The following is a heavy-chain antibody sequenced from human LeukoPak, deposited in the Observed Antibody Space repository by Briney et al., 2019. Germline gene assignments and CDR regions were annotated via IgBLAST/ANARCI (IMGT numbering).Heavy chain of an antibody. J-gene: IGHJ4*02. Sequence: PGGSLRLSCAASGFTFSSSSMNWVRQAPGKGLEWVSSISSSSSYIYYADSVKGRFTISRDNAKNSLYLQMNSLRAEDTAVYYCASLPWSDYYDSSGYYQKPFDYWGQGTLVTVSS. CDR1: GFTFSSSS. CDR2: ISSSSSYI. D-gene: IGHD3-22*01. CDR3: ASLPWSDYYDSSGYYQKPFDY. V-gene: IGHV3-21*01.